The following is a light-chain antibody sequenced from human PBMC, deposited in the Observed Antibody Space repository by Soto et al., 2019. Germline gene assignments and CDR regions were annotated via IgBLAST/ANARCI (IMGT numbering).Light chain of an antibody. J-gene: IGKJ1*01. CDR1: QSVSSN. V-gene: IGKV3-15*01. CDR3: KQHNNSPPWT. CDR2: GAS. Sequence: EIVMTQSPATLSVSPGERATLSCRASQSVSSNLAWYQQKPGQAPRLLMYGASTRATGIPDRFSGSGSGTEFTLTISSLQSEDFAVYYCKQHNNSPPWTFGQGTKLEIK.